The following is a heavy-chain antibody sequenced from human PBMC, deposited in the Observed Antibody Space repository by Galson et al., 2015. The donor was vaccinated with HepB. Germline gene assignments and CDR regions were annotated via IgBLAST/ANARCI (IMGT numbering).Heavy chain of an antibody. CDR3: TTDLAADCSSTSCNAPFDY. Sequence: SLRLSCAASGFTFSNAWMSWVRQAPGKGLEWVGRIKSKTDGGTTDYAAPVKGRFTISRDDSKSTLYLQMNSLKTEDTAVYYCTTDLAADCSSTSCNAPFDYWGQGTLVTVSS. V-gene: IGHV3-15*01. J-gene: IGHJ4*02. D-gene: IGHD2-2*01. CDR2: IKSKTDGGTT. CDR1: GFTFSNAW.